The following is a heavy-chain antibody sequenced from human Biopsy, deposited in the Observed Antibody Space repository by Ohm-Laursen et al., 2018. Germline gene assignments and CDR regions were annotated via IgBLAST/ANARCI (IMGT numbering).Heavy chain of an antibody. D-gene: IGHD3-10*01. J-gene: IGHJ4*02. CDR3: ARLGELHGLCYFDF. CDR2: ISWNSGSI. V-gene: IGHV3-9*01. CDR1: GFTFQDHA. Sequence: SLRLSCTASGFTFQDHAMHWVRQAPGKGLEWVSGISWNSGSINYAVSVQGRFTISRDNAKNSLYLQMNSLRVEDTALYFCARLGELHGLCYFDFWGQGALVTVSS.